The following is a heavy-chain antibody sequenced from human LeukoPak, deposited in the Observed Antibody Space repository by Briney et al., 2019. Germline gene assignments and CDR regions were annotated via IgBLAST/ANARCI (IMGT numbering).Heavy chain of an antibody. Sequence: PGGSLRLSCAASGFTFSSYSMNWVRQAPGKGLEWVSYISSSSSTIYYADSVKGRFTISRDNAKNSLYLQMNSLRAEDTAVYYCARENGYCSGGSCYFDYWGQGTLVTVSS. CDR2: ISSSSSTI. V-gene: IGHV3-48*01. CDR3: ARENGYCSGGSCYFDY. D-gene: IGHD2-15*01. CDR1: GFTFSSYS. J-gene: IGHJ4*02.